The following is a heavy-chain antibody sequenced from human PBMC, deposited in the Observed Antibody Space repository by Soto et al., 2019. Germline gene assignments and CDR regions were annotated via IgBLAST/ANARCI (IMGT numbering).Heavy chain of an antibody. J-gene: IGHJ4*02. Sequence: SGTLSLTCIVSGDSISSRGHFWDWIRQPPGQGLEWIGYIYYSGSTNYNPSLKSRVTISVDTSKSQFSLRLSSVTAADTAVYFCARLDGYGHYFDYWGQGALVTVSS. CDR3: ARLDGYGHYFDY. CDR1: GDSISSRGHF. D-gene: IGHD5-12*01. CDR2: IYYSGST. V-gene: IGHV4-39*07.